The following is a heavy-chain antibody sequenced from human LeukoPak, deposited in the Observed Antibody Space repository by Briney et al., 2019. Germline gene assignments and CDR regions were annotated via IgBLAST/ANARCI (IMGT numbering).Heavy chain of an antibody. CDR1: GGSFSGYY. J-gene: IGHJ3*02. CDR2: IYYSGST. CDR3: ARPHSSGWYGGFDI. D-gene: IGHD6-19*01. Sequence: PSETLSLTCAVYGGSFSGYYWSWIRQPPGKGLEWIGYIYYSGSTRYNPSLKSRVTISVDSSKNQFSLKPRSVTAADTAVYYCARPHSSGWYGGFDIWGQGTMVTVSS. V-gene: IGHV4-59*08.